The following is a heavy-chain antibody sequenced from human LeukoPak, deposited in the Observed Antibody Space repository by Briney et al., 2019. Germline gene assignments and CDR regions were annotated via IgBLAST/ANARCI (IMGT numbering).Heavy chain of an antibody. Sequence: GGSLRLSCAASGFTFSSYAMSWVRQAPGKGLEWVSVIYSGGTTYYADSVKGRFTISRDDSKNTLYLQMNSLRAEDTAVYYCARTTYYYGSGSYSFDPWGQGTLATVSS. CDR3: ARTTYYYGSGSYSFDP. V-gene: IGHV3-53*01. D-gene: IGHD3-10*01. J-gene: IGHJ5*02. CDR2: IYSGGTT. CDR1: GFTFSSYA.